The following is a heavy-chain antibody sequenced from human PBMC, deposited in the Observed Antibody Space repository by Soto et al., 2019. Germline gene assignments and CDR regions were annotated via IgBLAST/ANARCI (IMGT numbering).Heavy chain of an antibody. V-gene: IGHV4-30-4*01. Sequence: QLQLRESGPGLVKSSETLSLTCTVSGGPLSGGVGGLYYWSWIRRPPGKGLEWIGYIYDSGSTYYNPSLSSRVTISVDTSKNQFSLRLSSVTAADTAVYYCAREVIPLTTDWYFDLWGRGTLVTVSS. CDR3: AREVIPLTTDWYFDL. CDR1: GGPLSGGVGGLYY. J-gene: IGHJ2*01. CDR2: IYDSGST. D-gene: IGHD4-17*01.